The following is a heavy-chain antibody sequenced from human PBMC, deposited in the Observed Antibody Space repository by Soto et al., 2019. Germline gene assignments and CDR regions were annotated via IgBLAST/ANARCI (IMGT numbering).Heavy chain of an antibody. V-gene: IGHV5-51*01. J-gene: IGHJ5*02. CDR1: GYSFTSYW. CDR2: IYPHDSDT. D-gene: IGHD1-26*01. CDR3: SRRRYYSPEFPS. Sequence: PGESMKISCKGSGYSFTSYWIGWVRQMPGKGLEWMGIIYPHDSDTVYNPSFQGQVTISDDKSISTAYLQRSSLKASDTTIYYFSRRRYYSPEFPSCGQGTLGTVSS.